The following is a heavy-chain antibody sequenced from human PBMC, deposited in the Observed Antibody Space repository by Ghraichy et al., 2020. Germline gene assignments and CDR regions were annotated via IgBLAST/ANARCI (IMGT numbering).Heavy chain of an antibody. CDR1: GYTFADYY. D-gene: IGHD2-21*01. V-gene: IGHV1-2*02. CDR2: INPKSGGT. J-gene: IGHJ5*01. CDR3: ARSRDTSLWAFSWFDS. Sequence: VKVSCKASGYTFADYYVNWVRLAPGQGLEWMGWINPKSGGTKYAPKFQGRVTMTRDTSIDTAYMELISLKSDDTAVYYCARSRDTSLWAFSWFDSWGQGTLVTVSS.